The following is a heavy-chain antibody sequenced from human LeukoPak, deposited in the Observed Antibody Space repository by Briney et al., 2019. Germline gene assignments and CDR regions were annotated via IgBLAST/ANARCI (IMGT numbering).Heavy chain of an antibody. D-gene: IGHD2-2*01. CDR3: TTYIVVVPAALDY. CDR2: IRSKAYGGTT. CDR1: GFTFGDYA. J-gene: IGHJ4*02. Sequence: GGSLRLSCTASGFTFGDYAMSWVRQAPGKGLEWVGFIRSKAYGGTTEYAASVKGRFTISRDDSKSIAYLQMNSLKTEDTAVYYCTTYIVVVPAALDYWGQGTLVTVSS. V-gene: IGHV3-49*04.